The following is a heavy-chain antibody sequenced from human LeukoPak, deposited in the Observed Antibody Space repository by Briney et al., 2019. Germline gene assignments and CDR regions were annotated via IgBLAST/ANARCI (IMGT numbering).Heavy chain of an antibody. Sequence: GGSLRLSCAASGFTFSDFDMHWVRQATGRGLEWVSSIASAGDTYYVASVRGRFTISRENAKSSLYLQMNSLRAGDTAVYYCVRGGHIGFDYWGRGTLVTVSS. D-gene: IGHD2-21*01. J-gene: IGHJ4*02. CDR3: VRGGHIGFDY. CDR2: IASAGDT. V-gene: IGHV3-13*04. CDR1: GFTFSDFD.